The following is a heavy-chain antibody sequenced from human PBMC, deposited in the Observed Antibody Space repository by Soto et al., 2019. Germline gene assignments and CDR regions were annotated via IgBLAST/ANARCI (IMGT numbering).Heavy chain of an antibody. Sequence: VASVKVSCKASGGTLRNYAVSWVRQAPGQGLEWMGGIIPVYSTSKYAQKFQGRLTITADKSTSTTYMELSSLRSEDTAVYYCATDTGSYYDVAYWGQGTLVTVSS. J-gene: IGHJ4*02. V-gene: IGHV1-69*06. D-gene: IGHD1-26*01. CDR1: GGTLRNYA. CDR3: ATDTGSYYDVAY. CDR2: IIPVYSTS.